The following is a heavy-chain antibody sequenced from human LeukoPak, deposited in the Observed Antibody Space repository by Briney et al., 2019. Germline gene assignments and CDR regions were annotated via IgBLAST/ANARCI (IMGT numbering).Heavy chain of an antibody. J-gene: IGHJ6*03. CDR2: IYYSGST. CDR1: GGSISSYY. CDR3: ASIIWGYGYYYYYYMDV. D-gene: IGHD3-10*01. Sequence: SETLSLTCTVSGGSISSYYWSWIRQPPGKGLEWIGYIYYSGSTNYNPSLKSRVTISVDTSKNQFSLKLSSVTAADTAVYYCASIIWGYGYYYYYYMDVWGKGTTVTVSS. V-gene: IGHV4-59*01.